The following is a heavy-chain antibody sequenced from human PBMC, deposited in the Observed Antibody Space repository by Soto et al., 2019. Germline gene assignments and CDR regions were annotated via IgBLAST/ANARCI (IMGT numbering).Heavy chain of an antibody. CDR2: IYDSGSP. CDR1: GGSISVYY. V-gene: IGHV4-59*01. D-gene: IGHD1-26*01. CDR3: ARGVGSSPPRY. J-gene: IGHJ4*02. Sequence: LSLTCTISGGSISVYYWSWIRQPPGQALEWIGYIYDSGSPYYNPSLRSRVIISADTSKNQISLKLTSATAADTAVYYCARGVGSSPPRYWGRGTLVTVSS.